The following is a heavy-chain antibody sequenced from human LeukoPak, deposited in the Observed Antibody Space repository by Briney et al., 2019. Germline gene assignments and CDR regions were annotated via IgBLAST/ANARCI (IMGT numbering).Heavy chain of an antibody. D-gene: IGHD1/OR15-1a*01. CDR1: GFTFDDYT. V-gene: IGHV3-43*01. J-gene: IGHJ6*03. CDR2: ISWDGGST. Sequence: GGSLRLSCAASGFTFDDYTMHWVRQAPGKGLEWVSLISWDGGSTYYADSVKGRFTISRDNSKNSLYLQMNSLRTEDTALYYCAKGSGTLEQRYYYYMDVWGKGTTVTVSS. CDR3: AKGSGTLEQRYYYYMDV.